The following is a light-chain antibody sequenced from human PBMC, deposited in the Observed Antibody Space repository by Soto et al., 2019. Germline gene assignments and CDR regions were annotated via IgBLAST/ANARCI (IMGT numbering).Light chain of an antibody. J-gene: IGKJ4*01. Sequence: DIVMTQSPDSLAVSLGESATINCKSSQTILSTSNNRDYLAWYQQKPGQHPRLLINWASTRLPGVPDRFSGSGSGTDFTLTISNLQAEDVAVYYCQHYYDIPLNFGGGTSVEI. CDR2: WAS. CDR3: QHYYDIPLN. V-gene: IGKV4-1*01. CDR1: QTILSTSNNRDY.